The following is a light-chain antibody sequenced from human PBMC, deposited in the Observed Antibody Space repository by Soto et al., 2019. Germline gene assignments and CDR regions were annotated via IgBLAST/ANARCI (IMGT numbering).Light chain of an antibody. Sequence: EIVLTQSPGTLSLSPGERATLSCRASQSVSSSYLAWYQQKPGQAPRLLIYGASSRANGIPDRFSGSGSGTDFTLTISRQEPEDFAVYYCQQYGSSPYTFGQGTKLEIK. V-gene: IGKV3-20*01. CDR1: QSVSSSY. CDR2: GAS. J-gene: IGKJ2*01. CDR3: QQYGSSPYT.